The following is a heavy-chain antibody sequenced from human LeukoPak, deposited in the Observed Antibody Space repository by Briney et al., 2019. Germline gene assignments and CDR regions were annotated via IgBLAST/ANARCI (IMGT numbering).Heavy chain of an antibody. CDR3: AAYYYDSSGYYQPTNSDY. CDR2: IIPIFGTA. Sequence: AASVKVSCKASGGTFSSYAISWVRQAPGQGLEWMGGIIPIFGTANYAQKFQGRVTITTDESTSTAYMELSSLRSEDTAVYYCAAYYYDSSGYYQPTNSDYWGQGTLVTVSS. J-gene: IGHJ4*02. V-gene: IGHV1-69*05. D-gene: IGHD3-22*01. CDR1: GGTFSSYA.